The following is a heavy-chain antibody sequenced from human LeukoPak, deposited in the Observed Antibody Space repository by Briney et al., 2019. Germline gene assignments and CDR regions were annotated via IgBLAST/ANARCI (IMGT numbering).Heavy chain of an antibody. CDR1: GYTFTGYY. D-gene: IGHD6-13*01. J-gene: IGHJ4*02. CDR3: ARGDGYSSTRPFDY. CDR2: INPNSGGT. V-gene: IGHV1-2*02. Sequence: ASVKVSCKASGYTFTGYYMHWVRQAPGQGLEWMGWINPNSGGTNYAQKFQGRVTMTRDTSISIANMELSRLRSDDTAVYYCARGDGYSSTRPFDYWGQGTLVTVSS.